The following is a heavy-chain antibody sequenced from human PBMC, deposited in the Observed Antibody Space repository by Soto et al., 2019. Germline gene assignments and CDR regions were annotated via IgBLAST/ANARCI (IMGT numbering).Heavy chain of an antibody. CDR3: AKEFGSTWIDH. CDR1: GFTFSSYG. J-gene: IGHJ4*02. CDR2: ISYDGSNK. V-gene: IGHV3-30*18. Sequence: GGSLRLSCAASGFTFSSYGVHWVRQAPGKGLEWVAVISYDGSNKYYADSVKGRFTISRDSSRNTLFLQLNSLRAEDTAVYYCAKEFGSTWIDHWGEGTLVTVSS. D-gene: IGHD6-13*01.